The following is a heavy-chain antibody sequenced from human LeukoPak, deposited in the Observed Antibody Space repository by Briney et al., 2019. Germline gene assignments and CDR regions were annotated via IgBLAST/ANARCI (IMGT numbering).Heavy chain of an antibody. D-gene: IGHD6-25*01. V-gene: IGHV3-33*01. CDR1: GFTFSSYG. CDR3: ARERPRNAFDI. J-gene: IGHJ3*02. Sequence: GGSLRLSCAASGFTFSSYGMHWVRQAPGKGLEWVAVIGYDGSNKYYADSVKGRFTISRDNSKNTLYLQMNSLRAEDTAVFYCARERPRNAFDIWGQGTMVTVSS. CDR2: IGYDGSNK.